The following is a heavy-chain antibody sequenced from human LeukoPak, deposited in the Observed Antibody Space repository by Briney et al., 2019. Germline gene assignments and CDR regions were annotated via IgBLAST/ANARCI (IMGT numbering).Heavy chain of an antibody. D-gene: IGHD3-22*01. CDR2: IKQDGSEK. CDR1: GLTFSSYW. V-gene: IGHV3-7*01. CDR3: ARDGSESTGYYYAL. Sequence: GGSLRLSCAASGLTFSSYWMSWVRQAPGKGLEWVANIKQDGSEKYYVDSVKGRFTISRDNAKNSLYLQMNSLRAEDTAVYYCARDGSESTGYYYALWGQGTLVTVSS. J-gene: IGHJ4*02.